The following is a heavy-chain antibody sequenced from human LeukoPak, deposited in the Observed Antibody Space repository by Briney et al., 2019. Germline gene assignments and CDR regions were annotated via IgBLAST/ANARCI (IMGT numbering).Heavy chain of an antibody. CDR3: AREVGHYSSGWLSSEYYFDY. V-gene: IGHV4-4*02. CDR1: GGSISSSNW. Sequence: SGTLSLTCAVSGGSISSSNWWRWGRQPPGKGLEWSGEIYHSGSTNYNPSLKSRVTISVDKSKNQFSLKLSSVTAADTAVYYCAREVGHYSSGWLSSEYYFDYWGQGTLVTVSS. J-gene: IGHJ4*02. CDR2: IYHSGST. D-gene: IGHD6-19*01.